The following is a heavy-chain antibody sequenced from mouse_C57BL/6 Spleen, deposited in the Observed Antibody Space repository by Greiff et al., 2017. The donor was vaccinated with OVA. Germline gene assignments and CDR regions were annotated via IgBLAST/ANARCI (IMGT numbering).Heavy chain of an antibody. CDR1: GYTFTSYW. D-gene: IGHD2-5*01. J-gene: IGHJ4*01. CDR3: LYSNYDYAMDY. V-gene: IGHV1-50*01. Sequence: QVQLQQPGAELVKPGASVKLSCKASGYTFTSYWMQWVKQRPGQGLEWIGEIDPSDSYTNYNQKFTGKATLTVDTSSSTAYMQLSSLTSEDTAVYYFLYSNYDYAMDYWGQGTSVTVSS. CDR2: IDPSDSYT.